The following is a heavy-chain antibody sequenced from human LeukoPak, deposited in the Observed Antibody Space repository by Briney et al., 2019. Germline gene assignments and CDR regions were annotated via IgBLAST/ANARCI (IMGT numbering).Heavy chain of an antibody. J-gene: IGHJ4*02. V-gene: IGHV3-30*03. D-gene: IGHD4-17*01. CDR1: GFTFSSYG. CDR3: ARDLTTLTKPGLNDY. CDR2: ISYDGSNK. Sequence: GGSLRLSCAASGFTFSSYGMHWVRQAPGKGLEWVAVISYDGSNKYYADSVKGRFTISRDNAKNSLYLQMNSLRAEDTAVYYCARDLTTLTKPGLNDYWGQGTLVTVSS.